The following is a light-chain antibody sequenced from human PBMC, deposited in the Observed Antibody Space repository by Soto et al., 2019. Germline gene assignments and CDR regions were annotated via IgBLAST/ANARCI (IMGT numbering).Light chain of an antibody. CDR3: KQRSNWPPYT. Sequence: EIVLTQSPATLSLSPGERATLSCRASQSVSSYLAWYQQKPGQAPSLLIYDASNRATGIPARFSGSGSGTDFTRTISSLEPEDFAVYYCKQRSNWPPYTFGQGTKLKIK. CDR2: DAS. CDR1: QSVSSY. J-gene: IGKJ2*01. V-gene: IGKV3-11*01.